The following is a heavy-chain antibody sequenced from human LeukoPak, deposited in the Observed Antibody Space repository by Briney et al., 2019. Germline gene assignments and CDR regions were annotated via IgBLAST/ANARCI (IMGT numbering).Heavy chain of an antibody. V-gene: IGHV3-23*01. D-gene: IGHD6-13*01. Sequence: GGSLRLSCAASGFTFSDYYMSWVRQAPGKGLEWVSVISGGSTYYADSVKGRFTISRDNSKNTLYLQMNSLRAEDTAVYYCAKMGGSSWPRGWFDPWGQGTLVTVSS. CDR3: AKMGGSSWPRGWFDP. CDR2: ISGGST. J-gene: IGHJ5*02. CDR1: GFTFSDYY.